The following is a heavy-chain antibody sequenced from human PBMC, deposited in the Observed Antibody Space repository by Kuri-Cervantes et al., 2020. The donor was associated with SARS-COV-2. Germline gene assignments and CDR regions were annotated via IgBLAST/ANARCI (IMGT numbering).Heavy chain of an antibody. CDR2: ISYDGSNK. CDR3: AKAGGYDFWSGNLGRFDY. J-gene: IGHJ4*02. Sequence: GGSLRLSCAASGFTFSSYAMHWVRQAPGKGLEWVAVISYDGSNKYYADSVKGRFTISRDNSKNTLYLQMNSLRAEDTAVYYCAKAGGYDFWSGNLGRFDYWGQGTLVTVSS. V-gene: IGHV3-30*01. CDR1: GFTFSSYA. D-gene: IGHD3-3*01.